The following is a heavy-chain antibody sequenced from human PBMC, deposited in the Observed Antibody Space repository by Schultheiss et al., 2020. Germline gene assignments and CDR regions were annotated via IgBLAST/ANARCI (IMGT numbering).Heavy chain of an antibody. CDR1: GFTFSSYS. CDR2: ISSSSSYI. D-gene: IGHD3-22*01. V-gene: IGHV3-21*01. J-gene: IGHJ4*02. CDR3: ARDQRAQQLVQEYYYDSSGYPGTVDY. Sequence: GGSLRLSCAASGFTFSSYSMNWVRQAPGKGLEWVSSISSSSSYIYYADSVKGRFTISRDNAKNSLYLQMNSLRAEDTAVYYCARDQRAQQLVQEYYYDSSGYPGTVDYWGQGTLVTVSS.